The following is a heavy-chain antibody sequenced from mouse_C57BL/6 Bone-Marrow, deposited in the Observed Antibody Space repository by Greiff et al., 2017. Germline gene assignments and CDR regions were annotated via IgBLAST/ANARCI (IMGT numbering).Heavy chain of an antibody. Sequence: EVKLVESGGGLVKPGGSLKLSCAASGFTFSSYTMSWVRQTPEKRLEWVATISGGGGNTYYPDSVKGRFTISRDNAKNTLYLQRSSLRSEDTALYYCARKLITTVVPFADWGQGTLVTVSA. D-gene: IGHD1-1*01. V-gene: IGHV5-9*01. CDR2: ISGGGGNT. CDR1: GFTFSSYT. J-gene: IGHJ3*01. CDR3: ARKLITTVVPFAD.